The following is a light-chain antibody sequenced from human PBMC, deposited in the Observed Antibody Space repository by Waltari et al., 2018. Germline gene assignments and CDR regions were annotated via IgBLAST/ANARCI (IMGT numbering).Light chain of an antibody. Sequence: EMVMTQSPGTMTWSPGERATLSCSASQRVGSNYLAWYQRKPGQAPSLLVYGASIRATGIPDRFSGSGSGTDFTLTISRLEPQDFAVYYCHQYATSPLTFGQGTKVEI. CDR2: GAS. CDR1: QRVGSNY. V-gene: IGKV3-20*01. CDR3: HQYATSPLT. J-gene: IGKJ1*01.